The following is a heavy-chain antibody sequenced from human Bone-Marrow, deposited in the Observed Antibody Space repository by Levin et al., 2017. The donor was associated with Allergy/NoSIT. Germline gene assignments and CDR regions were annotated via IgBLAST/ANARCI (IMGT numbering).Heavy chain of an antibody. D-gene: IGHD2-15*01. Sequence: SETLSLTCAVYGGSFSDYYWTWIRQPPGKGLEWIGEVNYSGTTNYSPSLRSRLTISRDTSKNQFSLKLTSVTTADTALYFCARGTFGGYINYWGQGALVSVSS. J-gene: IGHJ4*02. CDR1: GGSFSDYY. CDR2: VNYSGTT. V-gene: IGHV4-34*01. CDR3: ARGTFGGYINY.